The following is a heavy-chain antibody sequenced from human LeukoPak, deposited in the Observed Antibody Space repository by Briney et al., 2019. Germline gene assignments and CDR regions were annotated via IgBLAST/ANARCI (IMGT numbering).Heavy chain of an antibody. CDR3: ARDHGGPSIAARPNYMDV. J-gene: IGHJ6*03. CDR1: GFTFRAYA. CDR2: ISSSSSYI. Sequence: PGGSLRLSCAASGFTFRAYAFHWVRQAPGKGLEWVSSISSSSSYIYYADSVKGRFTISRDNAKNSLYLQMNSLRAEDTAVYYCARDHGGPSIAARPNYMDVWGKGTTVTVSS. D-gene: IGHD6-6*01. V-gene: IGHV3-21*01.